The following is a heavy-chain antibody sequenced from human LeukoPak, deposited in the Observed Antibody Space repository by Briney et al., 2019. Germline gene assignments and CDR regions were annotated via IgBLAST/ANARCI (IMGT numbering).Heavy chain of an antibody. Sequence: GGSLRLSCAASGFTFSSYEMNWVRQAPGKGLEWVSYISSSGSTIYYADSVKGRFTISRDNAKNSLYLQMNSLRAEDTAVYYCARSGGRDGYNYVYFDYWGQGTLVTVSS. CDR2: ISSSGSTI. V-gene: IGHV3-48*03. J-gene: IGHJ4*02. CDR1: GFTFSSYE. D-gene: IGHD5-24*01. CDR3: ARSGGRDGYNYVYFDY.